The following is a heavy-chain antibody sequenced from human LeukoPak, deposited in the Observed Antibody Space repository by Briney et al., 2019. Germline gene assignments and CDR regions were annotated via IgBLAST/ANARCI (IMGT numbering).Heavy chain of an antibody. CDR2: IYPSGST. CDR1: GGSISNSNW. J-gene: IGHJ6*02. CDR3: ARDPPRGYGLDV. V-gene: IGHV4-4*02. Sequence: SETLSLTCTVSGGSISNSNWWSWVRQTPGKGLEWIGEIYPSGSTNYNPSLKSRVTISVDKSKNQYSLNLSSVTAADTAVYYCARDPPRGYGLDVWGPGTTVTVS.